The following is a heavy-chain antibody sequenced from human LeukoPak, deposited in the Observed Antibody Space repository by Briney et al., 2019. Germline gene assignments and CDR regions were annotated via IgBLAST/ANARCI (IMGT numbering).Heavy chain of an antibody. V-gene: IGHV4-61*02. D-gene: IGHD3-22*01. CDR1: GGSISSGSYY. CDR2: IYTSGST. Sequence: PSETLSLTCTVSGGSISSGSYYWSWIRQPAGKGLEWIGRIYTSGSTNYNPSLKSRVTISVDTSKNQFSLKLSCVTAADTAVYYCARAYDSSGYYISYYFDYWGQGTLVTVSS. J-gene: IGHJ4*02. CDR3: ARAYDSSGYYISYYFDY.